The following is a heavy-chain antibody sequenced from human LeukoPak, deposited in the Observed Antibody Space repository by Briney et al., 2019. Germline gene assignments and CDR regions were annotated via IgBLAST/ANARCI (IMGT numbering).Heavy chain of an antibody. CDR2: INHSGST. J-gene: IGHJ6*02. CDR1: GGSFSGYY. CDR3: ARATTFLGMDV. V-gene: IGHV4-34*01. D-gene: IGHD2/OR15-2a*01. Sequence: SETLSLTCAVYGGSFSGYYWSWIRQPPGKGLEWIGEINHSGSTNYNPSLKSRVTISVDTSKNQFSLRLSSVTAADTAVYYCARATTFLGMDVWGQGTTVTVSS.